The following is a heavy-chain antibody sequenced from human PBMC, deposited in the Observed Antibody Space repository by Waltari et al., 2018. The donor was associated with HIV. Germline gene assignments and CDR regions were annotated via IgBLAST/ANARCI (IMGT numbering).Heavy chain of an antibody. CDR2: ISWNSGDI. D-gene: IGHD3-3*01. J-gene: IGHJ6*02. Sequence: EVQLAESGGGTVRPVRSTNPSATAPGSTFNVSAFIRARQPPGKGLEWVSGISWNSGDIAYADSVKGRFTISRDNTKNSLFLQMNSVRVEDTALYYCVKDGASTIFGVLNGMDVWGQGTTVTVSS. CDR3: VKDGASTIFGVLNGMDV. V-gene: IGHV3-9*01. CDR1: GSTFNVSA.